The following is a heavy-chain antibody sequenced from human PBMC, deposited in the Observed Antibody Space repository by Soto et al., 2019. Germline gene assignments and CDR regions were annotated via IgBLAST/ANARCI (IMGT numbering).Heavy chain of an antibody. CDR2: TYYRSKWYN. CDR3: ARDPGGERMATNAFDI. V-gene: IGHV6-1*01. D-gene: IGHD1-26*01. J-gene: IGHJ3*02. CDR1: GDSVSSNSAA. Sequence: SQTLSLTCAISGDSVSSNSAAWNLIRQSPSRGLEWLGRTYYRSKWYNDYAVSVKSRITINPDTSKNQFSLQLNSVTPEDTAVYYCARDPGGERMATNAFDIWGQGTMVTVSS.